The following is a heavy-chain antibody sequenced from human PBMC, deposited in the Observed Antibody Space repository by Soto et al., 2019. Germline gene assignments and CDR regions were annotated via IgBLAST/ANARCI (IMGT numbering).Heavy chain of an antibody. D-gene: IGHD1-7*01. CDR1: GYTFTGYY. J-gene: IGHJ6*02. CDR3: ASNGGTPFLYGMDV. Sequence: ASVKVSCKASGYTFTGYYMHWVRQAPGQGLEWMGWINPNSGGTNYAQKFQGWVIMTRDTSISTVYMELSRLRSDDTAVYYCASNGGTPFLYGMDVWGQGTTVTVSS. V-gene: IGHV1-2*04. CDR2: INPNSGGT.